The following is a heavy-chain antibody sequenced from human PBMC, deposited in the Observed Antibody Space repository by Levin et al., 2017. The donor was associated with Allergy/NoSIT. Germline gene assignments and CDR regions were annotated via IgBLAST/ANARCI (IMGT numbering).Heavy chain of an antibody. D-gene: IGHD4-17*01. V-gene: IGHV3-23*01. CDR1: GFTFSSYA. CDR3: AKSQAYAGMKTGAFDI. CDR2: IAASGDST. J-gene: IGHJ3*02. Sequence: GESLKISCAASGFTFSSYAMSWVRQAPGRGLEWVSAIAASGDSTHYTDSVKGRFTISRDNSNNTLYLQMNSLRAEDTALYYCAKSQAYAGMKTGAFDIWGQGTMVTVSS.